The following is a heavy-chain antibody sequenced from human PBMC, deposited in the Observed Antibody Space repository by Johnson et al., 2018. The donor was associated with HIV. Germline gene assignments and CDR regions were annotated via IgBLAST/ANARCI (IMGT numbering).Heavy chain of an antibody. CDR2: ISYDGSNK. V-gene: IGHV3-30*18. CDR3: AKGDNWNDGDGAFDI. CDR1: GFTFDDYA. D-gene: IGHD1-20*01. Sequence: QVQLVESGGGLVQPGRSLRLSCAASGFTFDDYAMHWVRQAPGKGLEWVAVISYDGSNKYYADSVKGRFTISRDNSKTTLYLQMNSLRAEDTAVYYCAKGDNWNDGDGAFDIWGQGTMVTVSS. J-gene: IGHJ3*02.